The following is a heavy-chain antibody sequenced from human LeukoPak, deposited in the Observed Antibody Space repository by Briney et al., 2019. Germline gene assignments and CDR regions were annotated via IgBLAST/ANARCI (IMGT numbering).Heavy chain of an antibody. D-gene: IGHD5-18*01. CDR1: GFIFSNYN. CDR3: ARALGYSYGYAVDY. J-gene: IGHJ4*02. CDR2: ISSSSGTI. V-gene: IGHV3-48*01. Sequence: RRSLRLSCAASGFIFSNYNMNCVRQTPGKGLEWLSYISSSSGTIYYADSVKGRFTITGDNAKNSLYLQMNSLRAEDTAVYYCARALGYSYGYAVDYWGQGTLVTVSS.